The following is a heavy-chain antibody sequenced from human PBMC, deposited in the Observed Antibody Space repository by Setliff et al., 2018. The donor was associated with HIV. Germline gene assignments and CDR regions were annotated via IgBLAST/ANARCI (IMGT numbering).Heavy chain of an antibody. J-gene: IGHJ4*02. Sequence: RASVKVSCKSSGYTFTKYGITWVRQAPGQGLEWMGRISANNGSSYFAQKLQDRVTMTSDTSTSTACMELRSLRSDDTAVYYCARESLAYCGGDCFSGYWGQGTLVTVSS. CDR2: ISANNGSS. CDR3: ARESLAYCGGDCFSGY. V-gene: IGHV1-18*01. CDR1: GYTFTKYG. D-gene: IGHD2-21*01.